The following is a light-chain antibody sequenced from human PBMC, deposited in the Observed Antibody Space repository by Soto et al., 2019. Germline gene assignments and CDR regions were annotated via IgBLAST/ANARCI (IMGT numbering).Light chain of an antibody. CDR1: QSVSSSY. Sequence: EIVMTQSPATLSVSPGERATLSCRASQSVSSSYLAWYQQKPGQAPRLLIHGASSRATGIPDRFSGSGSGTDFTLTISRLEPEDFAVYYCQQYGSSPPWTFGQGTKVDIK. CDR2: GAS. CDR3: QQYGSSPPWT. J-gene: IGKJ1*01. V-gene: IGKV3-20*01.